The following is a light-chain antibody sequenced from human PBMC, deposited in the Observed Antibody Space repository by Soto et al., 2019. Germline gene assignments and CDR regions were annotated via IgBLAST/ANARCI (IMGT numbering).Light chain of an antibody. CDR3: QQGYSNPWT. CDR1: QTVNTY. CDR2: AAS. J-gene: IGKJ1*01. V-gene: IGKV1-39*01. Sequence: DIQMTQSPSSLSASISDRVTITCRASQTVNTYLHWYQQKPGKAPKLLIYAASNLQSGVPSRFSGSGSGTNFTLSLNSLQPEDFATYYCQQGYSNPWTFGQGTKVDIK.